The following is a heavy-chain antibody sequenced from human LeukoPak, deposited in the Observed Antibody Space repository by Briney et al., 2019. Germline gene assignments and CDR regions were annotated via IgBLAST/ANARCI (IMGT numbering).Heavy chain of an antibody. V-gene: IGHV3-30*04. Sequence: GGSLRLSCAASGFTFSSYAMHWVRQAPGKGLEWVAVISYDGSNKYYADSVKGRFTISRDNSKNTLYLQMNSLRAEDTAVYYCARDIAAAAAGTFNWFDPRGQGTLVTVSS. CDR2: ISYDGSNK. CDR1: GFTFSSYA. CDR3: ARDIAAAAAGTFNWFDP. D-gene: IGHD6-13*01. J-gene: IGHJ5*02.